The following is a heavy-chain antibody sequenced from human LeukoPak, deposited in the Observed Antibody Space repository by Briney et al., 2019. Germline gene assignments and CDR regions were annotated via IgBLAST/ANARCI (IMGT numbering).Heavy chain of an antibody. CDR2: ISSSGSTI. J-gene: IGHJ6*02. CDR3: ARSRNYDFWSGYYYYYYGMDV. D-gene: IGHD3-3*01. Sequence: PGGSQRLSCAASGFTFSSYEMNWVRQAPGKGLEWVSYISSSGSTIYYADSVKGRFTISRDNAKNSLYLQMNSLRAEDTAVYYCARSRNYDFWSGYYYYYYGMDVWGQGTTVTVSS. V-gene: IGHV3-48*03. CDR1: GFTFSSYE.